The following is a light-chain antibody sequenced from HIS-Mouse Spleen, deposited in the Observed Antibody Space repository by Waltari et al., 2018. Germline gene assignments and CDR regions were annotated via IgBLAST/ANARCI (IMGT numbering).Light chain of an antibody. CDR2: EDS. J-gene: IGLJ2*01. Sequence: SYELTPPPSVSVSPGQTARITCSGYALPKKYAYWYQQKSGQAPVLVIYEDSKRPSGIPERFSGSSSGTMATLTISGAQVEDEADYYCYSTDSSGNHRVFGGGTKLTVL. CDR3: YSTDSSGNHRV. V-gene: IGLV3-10*01. CDR1: ALPKKY.